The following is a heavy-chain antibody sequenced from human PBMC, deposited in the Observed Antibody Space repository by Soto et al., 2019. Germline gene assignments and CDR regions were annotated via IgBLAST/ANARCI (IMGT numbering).Heavy chain of an antibody. CDR2: IIPIFGTA. J-gene: IGHJ3*02. V-gene: IGHV1-69*12. CDR1: GGTFSSYA. D-gene: IGHD1-26*01. CDR3: ARREVGATAFDI. Sequence: QVQLVQSGAEVKKPGSSVKVSCKASGGTFSSYAISWVRQAPGQGLEWMGGIIPIFGTANYAQKFQGRVTITADEATSTAYMELSSLRSEDTAVYYGARREVGATAFDIWGQGTMVTVSS.